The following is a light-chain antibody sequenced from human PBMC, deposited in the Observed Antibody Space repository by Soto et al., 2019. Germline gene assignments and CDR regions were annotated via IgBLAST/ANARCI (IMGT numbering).Light chain of an antibody. J-gene: IGLJ1*01. CDR1: SSDVGGSNY. V-gene: IGLV2-14*01. CDR2: DVS. CDR3: SSYTSSSTLKA. Sequence: QSGLTQPASVSGSPGQWTSISCNETSSDVGGSNYVSWYQQHPGKAPKLMIYDVSNRPSGVSNSFSGSKSGNTASLTISGLQAEDEADYYCSSYTSSSTLKAFGTGTKVTVL.